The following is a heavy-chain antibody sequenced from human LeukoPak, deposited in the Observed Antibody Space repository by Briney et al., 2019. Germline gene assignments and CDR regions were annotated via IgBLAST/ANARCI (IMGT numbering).Heavy chain of an antibody. CDR2: ISSSGSTI. V-gene: IGHV3-48*03. J-gene: IGHJ3*02. CDR3: ARAVRYCSSTSCYRAFDI. CDR1: GFTFSSYE. Sequence: GGSLRLSCAASGFTFSSYEMNWVRQAPGKGLEWVSYISSSGSTIYYADSVKGRFTISRDNAKNSLYLQMNSLRAEDTAVYYCARAVRYCSSTSCYRAFDIWGQGTMVTVSS. D-gene: IGHD2-2*01.